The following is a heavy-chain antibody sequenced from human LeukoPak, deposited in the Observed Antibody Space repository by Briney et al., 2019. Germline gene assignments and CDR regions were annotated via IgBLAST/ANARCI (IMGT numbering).Heavy chain of an antibody. CDR2: MHYSGDT. CDR3: ARDLELERNRWNYFES. CDR1: GGSISSFF. Sequence: SETLSLTCTLPGGSISSFFWSWIRQPPGKGLEWIGSMHYSGDTKYNPPLKSRVSLSIDTSKQQFSLRLSFVTAADTAVYYCARDLELERNRWNYFESWGQGTLVTVSS. D-gene: IGHD1-1*01. V-gene: IGHV4-59*01. J-gene: IGHJ4*02.